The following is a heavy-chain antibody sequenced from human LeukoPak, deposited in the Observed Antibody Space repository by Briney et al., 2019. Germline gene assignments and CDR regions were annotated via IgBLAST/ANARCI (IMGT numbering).Heavy chain of an antibody. CDR1: GFTFSSYE. CDR2: ISSSGSTI. D-gene: IGHD3-10*01. V-gene: IGHV3-48*03. J-gene: IGHJ4*02. CDR3: ARESSGSYYNDFDY. Sequence: PAGSLTLSCAASGFTFSSYEMNWVRQAPGKGLEWVSYISSSGSTIYYADSVKGRFTISRDNTKNSLYLQMNSLRAEDTAVYYCARESSGSYYNDFDYWGQGTLVTVSS.